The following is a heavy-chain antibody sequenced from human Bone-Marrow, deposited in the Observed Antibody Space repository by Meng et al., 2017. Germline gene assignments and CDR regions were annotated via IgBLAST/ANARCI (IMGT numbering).Heavy chain of an antibody. V-gene: IGHV4-4*02. Sequence: QVQLQESGPGEVKPSWTLSLTCAVSGGSITSASWWRWVRQPPGKGLEWIGEIHLNGRPNYNPSLKSRVTISIDKSENHFSLKLTSVTAADTALYYCAREGVPYVPGDLWGQGTLVTVSS. CDR1: GGSITSASW. CDR3: AREGVPYVPGDL. CDR2: IHLNGRP. J-gene: IGHJ4*02. D-gene: IGHD2-21*01.